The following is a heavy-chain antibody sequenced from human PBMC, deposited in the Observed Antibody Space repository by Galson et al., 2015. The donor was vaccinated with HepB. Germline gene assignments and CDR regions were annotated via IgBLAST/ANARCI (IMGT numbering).Heavy chain of an antibody. D-gene: IGHD1-26*01. Sequence: SLRLSCAASGFTFSSYGMHWVRQAPGKGLEWVAVIWYDGSNKYYADSVKGRFTISRDNSKDTLYLQMNSLRAEDTAVYYCARHRWELLPFDYWGQGTLVTVSS. V-gene: IGHV3-33*08. CDR3: ARHRWELLPFDY. J-gene: IGHJ4*02. CDR2: IWYDGSNK. CDR1: GFTFSSYG.